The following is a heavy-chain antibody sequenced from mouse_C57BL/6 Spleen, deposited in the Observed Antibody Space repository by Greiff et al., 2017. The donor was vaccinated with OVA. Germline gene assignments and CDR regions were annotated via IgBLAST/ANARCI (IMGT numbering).Heavy chain of an antibody. V-gene: IGHV1-66*01. D-gene: IGHD4-1*01. J-gene: IGHJ2*01. CDR1: GYSFTSYY. CDR3: ARWRANWDDY. Sequence: QVQLQQSGPELVKPGASVKISCKASGYSFTSYYIHWVKQRPGQGLEWIGWIYPGSGNTKYNEKFKGKATLTVDKSSSTAYMQLKSLTSEDSAVYYCARWRANWDDYWGQGTTLTVSS. CDR2: IYPGSGNT.